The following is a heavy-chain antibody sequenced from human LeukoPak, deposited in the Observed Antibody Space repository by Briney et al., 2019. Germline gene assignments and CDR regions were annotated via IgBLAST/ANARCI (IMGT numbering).Heavy chain of an antibody. V-gene: IGHV1-2*02. CDR1: GYIFAGYY. Sequence: ASVKVSCKTSGYIFAGYYLNWVRQAPGQGPEWMGWIIPKTGGTDYAQKFQGRVTMTRDTSISTAYMELRSLRSDDTAVYYCARDLFGLRERLIGYWGQGTLVTVSS. J-gene: IGHJ4*02. CDR2: IIPKTGGT. D-gene: IGHD3-3*01. CDR3: ARDLFGLRERLIGY.